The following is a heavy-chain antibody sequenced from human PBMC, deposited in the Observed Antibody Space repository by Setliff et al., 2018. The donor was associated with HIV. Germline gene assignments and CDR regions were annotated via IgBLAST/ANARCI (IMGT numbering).Heavy chain of an antibody. J-gene: IGHJ5*01. Sequence: TSETLSLTCTVSGGSIIDSRYFWGWIRQPPGKGLEWIGSVYYSGIAYYSPSLKSRVTVSVDTSRIQFSLKLTSVTAADTAVYKCVRHVWSDDFLVPGWFDSWSQGTLVTVSS. V-gene: IGHV4-39*01. CDR1: GGSIIDSRYF. D-gene: IGHD3-3*01. CDR2: VYYSGIA. CDR3: VRHVWSDDFLVPGWFDS.